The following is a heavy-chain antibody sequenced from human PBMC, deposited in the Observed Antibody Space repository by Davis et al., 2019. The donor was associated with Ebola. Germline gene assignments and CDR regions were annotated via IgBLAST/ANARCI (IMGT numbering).Heavy chain of an antibody. CDR2: ISWNSGVI. CDR3: AKDIQGGSSYLDY. D-gene: IGHD3-16*01. J-gene: IGHJ4*02. CDR1: GFLSDDHG. Sequence: SLKISCAGSGFLSDDHGMSWVRQAPGKGLEWVSGISWNSGVIAYADSVKGRFTISRDNAKKSLYLQMNSLRAEDTAIYYCAKDIQGGSSYLDYWGQGTLVTVSS. V-gene: IGHV3-9*02.